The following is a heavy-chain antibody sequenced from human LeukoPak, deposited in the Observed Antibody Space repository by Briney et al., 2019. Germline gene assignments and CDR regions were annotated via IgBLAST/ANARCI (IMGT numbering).Heavy chain of an antibody. D-gene: IGHD1-26*01. Sequence: SVKVSRKASGGTFSSYAISWVRQAPGQGLEWMGGIIPIFGTANYAQKFQGRVTITADESTSTAYMELSSLRSEDTAVYYCARDQMSGSYISRFDYWGQGTLVTVSS. CDR2: IIPIFGTA. J-gene: IGHJ4*02. V-gene: IGHV1-69*13. CDR1: GGTFSSYA. CDR3: ARDQMSGSYISRFDY.